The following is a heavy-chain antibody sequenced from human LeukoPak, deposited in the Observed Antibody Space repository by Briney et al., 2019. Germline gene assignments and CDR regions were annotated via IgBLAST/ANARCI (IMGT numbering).Heavy chain of an antibody. J-gene: IGHJ3*02. CDR3: ASMNRLDSSSWYLSAFDI. CDR2: IYYSGST. D-gene: IGHD6-13*01. V-gene: IGHV4-59*01. CDR1: GGSISSYY. Sequence: KPSETLSLTCTVSGGSISSYYWSWIRQPPGKGLEWIGYIYYSGSTNYNPSLKSRVTISVDTSKNQFSLKLSSVTAADTAVYYCASMNRLDSSSWYLSAFDIWGQGTMVTVSS.